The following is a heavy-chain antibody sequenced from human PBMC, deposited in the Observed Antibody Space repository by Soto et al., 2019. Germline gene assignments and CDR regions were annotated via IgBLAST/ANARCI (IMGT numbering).Heavy chain of an antibody. CDR1: GGSISSSSYY. CDR2: FFYSGST. V-gene: IGHV4-39*01. Sequence: SETLSLTCTVSGGSISSSSYYWGWIRQPPGKGLERIGIFFYSGSTSYNPSFKSRVTISVDTSKNQFSLKLSSVTAADTAVYYCARLPRDSGSWSYYYYYGMDVWGQGTTVTVS. D-gene: IGHD6-13*01. CDR3: ARLPRDSGSWSYYYYYGMDV. J-gene: IGHJ6*02.